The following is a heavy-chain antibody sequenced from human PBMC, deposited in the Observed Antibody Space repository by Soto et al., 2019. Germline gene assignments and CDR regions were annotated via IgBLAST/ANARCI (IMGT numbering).Heavy chain of an antibody. CDR2: IYYSGST. J-gene: IGHJ4*02. Sequence: SETLSLTCTVSGGSISSSSYYWGWIRQPPGKGLEWIGSIYYSGSTYYNPSLKSRVTISVDTSKNQFSLKLSPVTAADTAVYYCARQRETRLRVLDYWGQGTLVTVSS. D-gene: IGHD4-17*01. CDR1: GGSISSSSYY. V-gene: IGHV4-39*01. CDR3: ARQRETRLRVLDY.